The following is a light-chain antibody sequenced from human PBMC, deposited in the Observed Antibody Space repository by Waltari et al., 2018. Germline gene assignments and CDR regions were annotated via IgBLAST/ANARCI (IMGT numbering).Light chain of an antibody. J-gene: IGKJ4*01. CDR3: QQLYSYPLT. CDR2: AAS. Sequence: IKLTQSPSPLSASVGERSTITCRTCHGFSSNLSWLQQRPGKAPKLLIYAASTLQSVIPSRFSGSGSGTYFTLTITILHPEDFATYYCQQLYSYPLTFGRGTKVEIK. CDR1: HGFSSN. V-gene: IGKV1-9*01.